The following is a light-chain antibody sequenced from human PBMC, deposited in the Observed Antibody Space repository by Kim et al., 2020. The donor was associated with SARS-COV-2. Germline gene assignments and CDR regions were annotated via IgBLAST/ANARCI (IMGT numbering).Light chain of an antibody. J-gene: IGLJ2*01. CDR1: SSNIGNNF. CDR2: DNN. Sequence: GQKVTLSCSGSSSNIGNNFVSWYQQLPRTAPKLLIYDNNKPPSGIPDRFSGTKSGTSATLGITGLQTGDEADYYCGTWDSSLSAVVFSGGTQLTVL. V-gene: IGLV1-51*01. CDR3: GTWDSSLSAVV.